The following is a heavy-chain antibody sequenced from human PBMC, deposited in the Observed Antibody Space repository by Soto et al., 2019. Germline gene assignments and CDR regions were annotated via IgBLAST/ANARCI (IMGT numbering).Heavy chain of an antibody. V-gene: IGHV3-7*05. CDR1: GFTFSSYW. CDR2: IKEDGSEK. J-gene: IGHJ5*02. D-gene: IGHD1-26*01. Sequence: EVQLVESGGGLVQPGGSLRLSCTASGFTFSSYWMNWVRQAPGKGLEWVGSIKEDGSEKFYVDSVKGRFTISRDNAKNSLYLDMSSLRVEDTAIYFCARDFGGPWGQGTLVTVSS. CDR3: ARDFGGP.